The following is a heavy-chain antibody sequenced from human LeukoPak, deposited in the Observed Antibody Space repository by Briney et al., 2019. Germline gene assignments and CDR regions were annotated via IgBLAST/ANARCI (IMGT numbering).Heavy chain of an antibody. D-gene: IGHD1-26*01. CDR1: GFTFSSYA. CDR2: ISGSGGST. Sequence: GGSLRLSCGASGFTFSSYAMSWVRQALGKGLEWVLAISGSGGSTYYADSVKGRFTISRDNSKNTLYLQMNSLRAEDTAVYYCAKDAIVGATSYSYWGQGTLVTVSS. V-gene: IGHV3-23*01. CDR3: AKDAIVGATSYSY. J-gene: IGHJ4*02.